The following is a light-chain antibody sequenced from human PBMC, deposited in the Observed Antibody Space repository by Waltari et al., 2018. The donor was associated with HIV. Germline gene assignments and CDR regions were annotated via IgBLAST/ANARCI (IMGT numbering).Light chain of an antibody. CDR3: AAWDDSLNGGM. CDR1: SANIGRNT. CDR2: SKN. Sequence: QSVLTQPPSASGTPGLRVTIPCSGSSANIGRNTVHWYQQLPGTAPKLLIYSKNQRPSGVPDRFSGSKSGTSASLAISGRQSEDEADYYCAAWDDSLNGGMFGGGTKLTVL. V-gene: IGLV1-44*01. J-gene: IGLJ3*02.